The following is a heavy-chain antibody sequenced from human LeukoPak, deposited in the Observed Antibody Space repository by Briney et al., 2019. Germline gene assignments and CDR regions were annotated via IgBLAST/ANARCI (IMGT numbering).Heavy chain of an antibody. D-gene: IGHD5-12*01. CDR3: ARVSGAGGYDTTFDY. Sequence: PGGSLRLSCAASGFTFTGYAMSWVRQAPGKGLEWVSAISGSGHSTDYADSVKGRFTISRDNAKNSLYLQMNSLRAEDTAVYYCARVSGAGGYDTTFDYWGQGTLVTVSS. V-gene: IGHV3-23*01. CDR2: ISGSGHST. CDR1: GFTFTGYA. J-gene: IGHJ4*02.